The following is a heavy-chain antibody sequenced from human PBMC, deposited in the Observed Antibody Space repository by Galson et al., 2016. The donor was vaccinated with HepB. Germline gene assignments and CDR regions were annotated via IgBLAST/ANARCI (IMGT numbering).Heavy chain of an antibody. V-gene: IGHV2-26*01. D-gene: IGHD1-26*01. J-gene: IGHJ6*04. Sequence: PALVKPTQTVTLTCTVSGFSLTNTRMGVSWIRQPPGKALEWLAHIFSNDEKFYSTSLRNRLTISQDSLKNQVVLTVANMDPVDSATYYCAHITISALGRWDLDYGMDVWGKGTTVTVSS. CDR3: AHITISALGRWDLDYGMDV. CDR1: GFSLTNTRMG. CDR2: IFSNDEK.